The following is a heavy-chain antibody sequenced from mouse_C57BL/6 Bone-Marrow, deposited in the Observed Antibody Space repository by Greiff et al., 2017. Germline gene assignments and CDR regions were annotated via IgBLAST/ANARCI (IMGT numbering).Heavy chain of an antibody. CDR3: ARAGYWYCDV. Sequence: QVQLQQSGAELVRPGTSVKVSCKASGYAFTNYLIEWVKQRPGQGLEWIGVINPGSGGTNYNEKFKGKATLTADKSSSTADMQLSSLTSEDSAVYFCARAGYWYCDVWGTGTTVTVSS. CDR2: INPGSGGT. J-gene: IGHJ1*03. V-gene: IGHV1-54*01. CDR1: GYAFTNYL.